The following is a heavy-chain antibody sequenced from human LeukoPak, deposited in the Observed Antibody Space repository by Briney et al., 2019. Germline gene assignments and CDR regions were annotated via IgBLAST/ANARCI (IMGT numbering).Heavy chain of an antibody. CDR2: INSDGINT. J-gene: IGHJ4*02. V-gene: IGHV3-74*01. CDR3: AKDADVLLWFGDLSYFDY. CDR1: GFTFSNYW. D-gene: IGHD3-10*01. Sequence: GGSLRLSCAASGFTFSNYWMHWVRQAPGKGLVWVSRINSDGINTSYADSVKGRFTISRDNSKNTLYLQMNSLRAEDTAVYYCAKDADVLLWFGDLSYFDYWGQGTLVTVSS.